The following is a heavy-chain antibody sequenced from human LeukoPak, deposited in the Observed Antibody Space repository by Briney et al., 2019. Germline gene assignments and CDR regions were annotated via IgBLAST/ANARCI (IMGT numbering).Heavy chain of an antibody. V-gene: IGHV3-20*04. J-gene: IGHJ4*02. CDR1: GFTFDDYG. CDR3: ARGKYYYGSGVDY. Sequence: GGSLRLSCAASGFTFDDYGMSWARQAPGKGLKWVCGINWNGGSTGYADSVKGRFTISRDNAKNSLYLQMNSLRAEDTALYYCARGKYYYGSGVDYWGQGTLVTVSS. D-gene: IGHD3-10*01. CDR2: INWNGGST.